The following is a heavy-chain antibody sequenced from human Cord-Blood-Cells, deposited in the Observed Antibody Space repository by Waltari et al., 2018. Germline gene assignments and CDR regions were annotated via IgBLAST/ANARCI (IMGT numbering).Heavy chain of an antibody. J-gene: IGHJ3*02. D-gene: IGHD6-13*01. CDR2: MNPNSGNT. Sequence: QVQLVQPGPEVKKTGASVKVSCKAYGYTSTSHHINWERQATGQGLEWKGWMNPNSGNTGYAQKFQGRVTITRNTSISTAYMELSSLRSEDTAVYYCAIVVAAAGTPDAFDIWGQGTMVTVSS. CDR3: AIVVAAAGTPDAFDI. V-gene: IGHV1-8*01. CDR1: GYTSTSHH.